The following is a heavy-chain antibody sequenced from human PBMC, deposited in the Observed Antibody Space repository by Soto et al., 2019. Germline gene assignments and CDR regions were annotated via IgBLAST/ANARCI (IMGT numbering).Heavy chain of an antibody. CDR1: GFTFSSYA. CDR2: ISYDGSNK. D-gene: IGHD6-19*01. V-gene: IGHV3-30-3*01. J-gene: IGHJ4*02. Sequence: QVQLVESGGGVVQPGRSPRLSCAASGFTFSSYAMHWVRQAPGKGLEWVAVISYDGSNKYYADSVKGRFTISRDNSKNTLYLQMNSLRAEDTAVYYCARDGSSGWSIDYWGQGTLVTVSS. CDR3: ARDGSSGWSIDY.